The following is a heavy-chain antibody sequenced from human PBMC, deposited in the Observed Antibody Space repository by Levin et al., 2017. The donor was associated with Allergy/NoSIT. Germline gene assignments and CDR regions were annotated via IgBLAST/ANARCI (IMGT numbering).Heavy chain of an antibody. Sequence: GGSLRLSCAASGFTFSSYAMSWVRQAPGKGLEWVSAISGSGGSTYYADSVKGRFTISRDNSKNTLYLQMNSLRAEDTAVYYCAKDRGRGSTWGTNHPWSWGQGTLVTVSS. CDR1: GFTFSSYA. CDR2: ISGSGGST. CDR3: AKDRGRGSTWGTNHPWS. J-gene: IGHJ5*02. D-gene: IGHD3-16*01. V-gene: IGHV3-23*01.